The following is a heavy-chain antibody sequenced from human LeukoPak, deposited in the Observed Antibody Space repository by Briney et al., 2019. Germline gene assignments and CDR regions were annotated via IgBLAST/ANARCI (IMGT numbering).Heavy chain of an antibody. J-gene: IGHJ4*02. V-gene: IGHV3-48*04. CDR3: ARGFGEGY. CDR2: ISSSGTTI. CDR1: GFTFSSYA. Sequence: GGSLRLSCAASGFTFSSYAMSWVRQAPGKGLEGVSFISSSGTTIYYTDSVKGRFTISRDNTKSSLYLQMNSLRAEDTAVYYCARGFGEGYWGQGTLVTVSS. D-gene: IGHD3-10*01.